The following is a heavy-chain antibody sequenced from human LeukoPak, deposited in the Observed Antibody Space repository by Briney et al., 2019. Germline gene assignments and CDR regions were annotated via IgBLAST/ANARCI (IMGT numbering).Heavy chain of an antibody. CDR3: AKDGWARYCSGGSCPKNY. CDR1: GFTFSSYA. D-gene: IGHD2-15*01. J-gene: IGHJ4*02. CDR2: ISGSGGST. V-gene: IGHV3-23*01. Sequence: PGGSLRLSCAASGFTFSSYAMSWVRQAPGKGLEWVSAISGSGGSTYYADSVKGRFTISRDNSKNTLYLQMNSLRAEDTAVYYCAKDGWARYCSGGSCPKNYWGQGTLVTVSS.